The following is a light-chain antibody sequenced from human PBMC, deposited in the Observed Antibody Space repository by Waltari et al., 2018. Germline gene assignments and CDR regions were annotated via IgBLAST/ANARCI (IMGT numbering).Light chain of an antibody. CDR2: WAS. V-gene: IGKV4-1*01. CDR3: QQYSSSPIT. J-gene: IGKJ5*01. CDR1: PSLFFGASGKNY. Sequence: DIVLTQSPDSLAVSLGERATIDCWSRPSLFFGASGKNYLAWYQQKPGQPPKVLIYWASTREAGVPELISGSGSGAHFTLTVNSMQAEDVAVYYCQQYSSSPITFGQGTRLEI.